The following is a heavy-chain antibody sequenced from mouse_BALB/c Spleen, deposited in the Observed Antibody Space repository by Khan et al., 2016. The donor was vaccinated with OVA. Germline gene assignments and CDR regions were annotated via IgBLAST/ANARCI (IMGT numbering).Heavy chain of an antibody. V-gene: IGHV3-8*02. D-gene: IGHD2-14*01. CDR2: MISSYYT. J-gene: IGHJ3*01. CDR1: GDSITGGY. CDR3: ASSTYRYAFAY. Sequence: EVQLQESGPSLVKPSQTLSLTCSVSGDSITGGYWHWIRKFPGNKLEYMGYMISSYYTSYNPSLKSRISTRRNTSKIQYSLQLKSVTTEDTAADYCASSTYRYAFAYWGQGTLVTVSA.